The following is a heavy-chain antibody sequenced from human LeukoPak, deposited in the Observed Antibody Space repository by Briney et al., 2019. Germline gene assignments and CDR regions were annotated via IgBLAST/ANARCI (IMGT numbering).Heavy chain of an antibody. J-gene: IGHJ5*02. CDR2: IIPIFGTA. V-gene: IGHV1-69*06. CDR3: AGTREYCSSTSCCEWWFDP. D-gene: IGHD2-2*01. Sequence: SVKVSCKASGGTFSSYAISWVRQAPGQGLEWMGGIIPIFGTANYAQKFQGRVTITADKSTSTAYMELSSLRSEDTAVYYCAGTREYCSSTSCCEWWFDPWGQGTLVTVSS. CDR1: GGTFSSYA.